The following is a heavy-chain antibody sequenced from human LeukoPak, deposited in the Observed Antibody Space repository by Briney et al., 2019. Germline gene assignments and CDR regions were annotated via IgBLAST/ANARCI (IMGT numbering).Heavy chain of an antibody. CDR2: IIPILGIA. J-gene: IGHJ4*02. D-gene: IGHD2-21*02. CDR3: ASMTRASGVDY. Sequence: SVKVSCKASGGTLSSYAISWVRQAPGQGLEWMGRIIPILGIANYAQKFQGRVTTTADKSTSTAYMELSSLRSEDTAVYYCASMTRASGVDYWGQGTLVTVSS. CDR1: GGTLSSYA. V-gene: IGHV1-69*04.